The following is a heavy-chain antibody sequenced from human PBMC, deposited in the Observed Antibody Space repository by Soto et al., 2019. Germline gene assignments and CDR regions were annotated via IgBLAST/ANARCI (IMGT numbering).Heavy chain of an antibody. V-gene: IGHV3-23*01. CDR2: ISGSGGST. Sequence: HPGGSLRLSCAASGFTFSSYAMSWVRQAPGKGLEWVSAISGSGGSTYYADSVKGRFTISRDNSKNTLYLQMNSLRAEDTAVYYCAKEGTGYYYTPYPPYFDYWGQGTLVTVSS. CDR3: AKEGTGYYYTPYPPYFDY. CDR1: GFTFSSYA. J-gene: IGHJ4*02. D-gene: IGHD3-22*01.